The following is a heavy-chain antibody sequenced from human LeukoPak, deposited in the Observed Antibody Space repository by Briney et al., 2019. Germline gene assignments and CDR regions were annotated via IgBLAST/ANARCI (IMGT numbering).Heavy chain of an antibody. D-gene: IGHD3-22*01. CDR3: ARRTYYYDSSGYYYYYYYMDV. CDR2: IYYRGST. V-gene: IGHV4-39*01. Sequence: SETLSLTCTVSGGSISSSSYYWGWIRQPPGKGLEWIGSIYYRGSTYYNPSRKSRATISVDTSKNQFSLKLSSVTAADTAVYYCARRTYYYDSSGYYYYYYYMDVWGKGTTVTISS. CDR1: GGSISSSSYY. J-gene: IGHJ6*03.